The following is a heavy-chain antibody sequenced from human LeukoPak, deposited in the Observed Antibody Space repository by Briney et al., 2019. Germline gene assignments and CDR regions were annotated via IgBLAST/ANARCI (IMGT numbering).Heavy chain of an antibody. CDR3: ARGAMVATYYFDY. V-gene: IGHV4-59*01. D-gene: IGHD5-12*01. Sequence: PSETLSLTCTVSGGSISSYYWSWIRQPPGKGLEWIGYIYYSGSTNYNPSLKSRVTISVDTSRSQFSLKLSSVTAADTAVYYCARGAMVATYYFDYWGQGTLVTVSS. J-gene: IGHJ4*02. CDR1: GGSISSYY. CDR2: IYYSGST.